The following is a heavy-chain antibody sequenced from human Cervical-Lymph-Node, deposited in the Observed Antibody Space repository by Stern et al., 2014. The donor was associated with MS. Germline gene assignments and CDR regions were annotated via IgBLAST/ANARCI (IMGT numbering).Heavy chain of an antibody. D-gene: IGHD4-17*01. CDR1: GYTFTDQY. Sequence: QVQLVQSGAELRKPGASVKVTCKPSGYTFTDQYMHWVRLAPGQGLARMGCVNPNDGGTKYARKFQGRLTVTTEKSVRTASMELYVLKSDDTAVYYWMRDATTVTNWGQGTLVVVSS. V-gene: IGHV1-2*02. CDR3: MRDATTVTN. J-gene: IGHJ4*02. CDR2: VNPNDGGT.